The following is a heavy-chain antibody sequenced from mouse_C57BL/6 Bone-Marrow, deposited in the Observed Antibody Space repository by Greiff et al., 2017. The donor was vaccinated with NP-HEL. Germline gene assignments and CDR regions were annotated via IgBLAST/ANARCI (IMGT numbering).Heavy chain of an antibody. CDR3: ARLGFYYGSSPDY. J-gene: IGHJ2*01. V-gene: IGHV3-6*01. CDR1: GYSITSGYY. D-gene: IGHD1-1*01. CDR2: ISYDGSN. Sequence: EVQVVESGPGLVKPSQSLSLTCSVTGYSITSGYYWNWIRQFPGNKLEWMGYISYDGSNNYNPSLKNRISITRDTSKNQFFLKLNSVTTEDTATYYCARLGFYYGSSPDYWGQGTTLTVSS.